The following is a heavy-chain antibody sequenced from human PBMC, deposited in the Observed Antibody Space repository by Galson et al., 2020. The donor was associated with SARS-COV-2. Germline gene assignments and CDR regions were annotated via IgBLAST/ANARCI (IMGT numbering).Heavy chain of an antibody. J-gene: IGHJ4*02. CDR1: GGSISSSSYY. CDR2: IYYSGST. CDR3: VRRVLLDYYDSSGPVRTDFDY. D-gene: IGHD3-22*01. V-gene: IGHV4-39*01. Sequence: SETLSLTCTVSGGSISSSSYYWGWIRQPPGKGLEWIGSIYYSGSTYYNPSLKSRVTISVDTSKNQFSLKLSSVTAADTAVYYCVRRVLLDYYDSSGPVRTDFDYWGQGTLVTVSS.